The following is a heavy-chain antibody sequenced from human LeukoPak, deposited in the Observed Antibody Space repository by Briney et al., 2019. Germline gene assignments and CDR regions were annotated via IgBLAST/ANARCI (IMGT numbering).Heavy chain of an antibody. Sequence: GGSLRLSCAASGFTFSNFAMTWVRQAPGKGLEWVSSIVGSSSTYYADSLKGRFTISRDNAKNSLYLQMNSLRAEDTAVHYCARIGAGSSRDYWGQGTLVTVSS. V-gene: IGHV3-21*01. CDR1: GFTFSNFA. CDR2: IVGSSST. J-gene: IGHJ4*02. CDR3: ARIGAGSSRDY. D-gene: IGHD6-13*01.